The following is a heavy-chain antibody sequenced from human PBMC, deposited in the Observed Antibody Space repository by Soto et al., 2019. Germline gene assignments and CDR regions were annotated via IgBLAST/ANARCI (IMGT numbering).Heavy chain of an antibody. D-gene: IGHD3-9*01. CDR1: GGAISSYY. CDR2: IYYSGST. Sequence: SDTLSLTCTVSGGAISSYYWSWIRQPPGKGLEWIGYIYYSGSTNYNPSLKSRVTISVDTSKNQFSLKLSSVTAADTAVYYCARAVDYDILTGYPSSYYFDYWGQGTLVTISS. CDR3: ARAVDYDILTGYPSSYYFDY. J-gene: IGHJ4*02. V-gene: IGHV4-59*01.